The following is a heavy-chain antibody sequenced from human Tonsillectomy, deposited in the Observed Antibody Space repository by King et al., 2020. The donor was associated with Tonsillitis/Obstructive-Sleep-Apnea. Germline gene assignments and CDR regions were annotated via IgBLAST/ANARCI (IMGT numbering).Heavy chain of an antibody. J-gene: IGHJ1*01. D-gene: IGHD3-22*01. CDR2: SRPYDGDT. CDR1: GYTFTNYD. Sequence: QLVQSGAEVKKPGASVKVSCKASGYTFTNYDITWVRQVPGQGLEWMGWSRPYDGDTNYAQKLQGRVTMTSDTSTTTAYMELRSLRSDDTAVYYCARDYYDTSGYYHGYFQHWGQGTLVTVSS. CDR3: ARDYYDTSGYYHGYFQH. V-gene: IGHV1-18*01.